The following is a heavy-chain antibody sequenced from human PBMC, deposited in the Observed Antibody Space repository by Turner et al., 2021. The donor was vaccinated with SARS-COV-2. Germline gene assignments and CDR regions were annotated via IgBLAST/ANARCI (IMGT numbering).Heavy chain of an antibody. CDR1: GFTVSSTY. CDR2: IYSGGST. J-gene: IGHJ4*02. V-gene: IGHV3-66*01. Sequence: EVQLVESGGGLVQPGGSLRLSCAASGFTVSSTYMSWVRQAPGKGREWGSVIYSGGSTYYADSVKGRFTISRDNSKNTLYLQMNSLRAEDTAVYYCARDLEAAAGPWGQGTLVTVSS. D-gene: IGHD6-13*01. CDR3: ARDLEAAAGP.